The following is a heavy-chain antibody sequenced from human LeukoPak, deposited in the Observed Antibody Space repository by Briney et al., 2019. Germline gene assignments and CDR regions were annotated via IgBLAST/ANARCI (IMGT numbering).Heavy chain of an antibody. Sequence: PGGSLRLSCTASGFSISNDWMSWVRRAPGKGLEWVGRIRPRADGGRADYVAAVNGRFTISRDDTENRLYLQMNHLRTEDTAVYYCTTEGDGFNKGHSWGQGTLVTASS. D-gene: IGHD5-24*01. J-gene: IGHJ4*02. CDR2: IRPRADGGRA. CDR1: GFSISNDW. CDR3: TTEGDGFNKGHS. V-gene: IGHV3-15*01.